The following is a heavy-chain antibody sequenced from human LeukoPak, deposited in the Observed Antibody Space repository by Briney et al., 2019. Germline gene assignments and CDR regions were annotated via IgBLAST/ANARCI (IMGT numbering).Heavy chain of an antibody. CDR1: GGSISRYY. J-gene: IGHJ4*02. Sequence: PSETLSLTCSVSGGSISRYYCSWIRQPAGKGLEWIGRIYVSGSTNYNPSLKSRVTMSLDTSKNQFSLTLNSVTAADTAVYYCARVGNSWPHYYFDSWGRGTLVTVSS. CDR2: IYVSGST. V-gene: IGHV4-4*07. CDR3: ARVGNSWPHYYFDS. D-gene: IGHD6-13*01.